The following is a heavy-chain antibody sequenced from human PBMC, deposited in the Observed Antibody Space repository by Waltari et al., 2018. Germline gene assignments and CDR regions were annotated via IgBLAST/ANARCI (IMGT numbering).Heavy chain of an antibody. CDR1: GFTVSSNS. V-gene: IGHV3-53*01. D-gene: IGHD3-10*01. Sequence: EVQLVESGGGLIQPGGSLRLSCAASGFTVSSNSMSWVRPAPGKGLEWVSVIYSGGSTYYAASVNGRFTISKDNSKNTLYLQMNSLRAEDTAVYYCARDHPDYYGSGSSMDVWGQGTTVTVSS. J-gene: IGHJ6*02. CDR2: IYSGGST. CDR3: ARDHPDYYGSGSSMDV.